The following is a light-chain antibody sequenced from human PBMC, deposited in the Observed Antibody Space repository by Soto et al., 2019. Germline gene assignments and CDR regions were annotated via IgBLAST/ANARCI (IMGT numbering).Light chain of an antibody. Sequence: EIVLTQSPGTLSLSPGERATLSCRASQSVSSTYLAWYQQKPGQAPRLLIYGASGRATGIPDRFSGGGSGTDFTLTISRLEPEDFAVYYCQQFSSYPLTFGGGTKVDIK. J-gene: IGKJ4*01. CDR3: QQFSSYPLT. V-gene: IGKV3-20*01. CDR2: GAS. CDR1: QSVSSTY.